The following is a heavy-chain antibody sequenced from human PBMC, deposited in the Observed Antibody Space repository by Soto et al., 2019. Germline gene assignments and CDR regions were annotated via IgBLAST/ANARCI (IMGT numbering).Heavy chain of an antibody. J-gene: IGHJ4*02. CDR1: GGSISSYY. CDR2: IYYSGST. Sequence: SETLSLTCTVSGGSISSYYWSWIRQPPGKGLEWIGYIYYSGSTNYNPSLKSRVTISVDTSKNQFSLKLSSVTAADTAVYYCARDEWLDYWGQGTLVTVSS. CDR3: ARDEWLDY. D-gene: IGHD3-3*01. V-gene: IGHV4-59*01.